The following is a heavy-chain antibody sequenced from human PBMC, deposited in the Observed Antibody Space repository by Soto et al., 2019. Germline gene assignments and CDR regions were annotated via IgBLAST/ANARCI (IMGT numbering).Heavy chain of an antibody. V-gene: IGHV4-31*03. CDR2: IYYSGST. D-gene: IGHD4-17*01. CDR1: GGSVNNANYF. Sequence: QVRLEESGPGLVKPSETLSLICSVSGGSVNNANYFWNWIRHHPENGLEWIGYIYYSGSTRYNPSFKTRANLSIDTSKNQFSLRLNSATVADTAVYFCARDADYGGSRGGMDVWGRGTTVTVSS. CDR3: ARDADYGGSRGGMDV. J-gene: IGHJ6*02.